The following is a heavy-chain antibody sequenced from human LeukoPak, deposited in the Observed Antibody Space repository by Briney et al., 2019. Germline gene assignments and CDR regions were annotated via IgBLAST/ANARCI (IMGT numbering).Heavy chain of an antibody. Sequence: PGGSLRLSCAASGFTFSSYAMSWVRQAPGKGLEWVSGISGSGGTTYYADSVKGRFTISRDNSKNTLYLQMNSLRAEDTAVYYCAKPGGAMVRGFFDYWGQGTLVTASS. V-gene: IGHV3-23*01. CDR1: GFTFSSYA. J-gene: IGHJ4*02. CDR3: AKPGGAMVRGFFDY. CDR2: ISGSGGTT. D-gene: IGHD3-10*01.